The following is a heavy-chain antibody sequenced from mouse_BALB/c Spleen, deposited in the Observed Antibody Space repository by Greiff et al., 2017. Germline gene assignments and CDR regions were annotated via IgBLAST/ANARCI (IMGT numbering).Heavy chain of an antibody. J-gene: IGHJ4*01. V-gene: IGHV1S33*01. CDR1: GYSFTSYD. CDR2: IYPGDGST. CDR3: AAMITTDAMDY. Sequence: LKESGPELVKPGALVKISCKASGYSFTSYDINWVKQRPGQGLEWLGWIYPGDGSTKYNEKFKGKATLTADKSSSTAYMQLSSLTSENSAVYYCAAMITTDAMDYWGQGTSVTVSS. D-gene: IGHD2-4*01.